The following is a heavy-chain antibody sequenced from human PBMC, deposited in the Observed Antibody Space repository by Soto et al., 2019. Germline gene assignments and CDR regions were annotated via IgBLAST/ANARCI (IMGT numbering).Heavy chain of an antibody. V-gene: IGHV1-18*01. D-gene: IGHD6-19*01. CDR2: ISAYNGNT. Sequence: ASVKVSCKASGYTFTSYGISWVRQAPGQGLEWMGWISAYNGNTNYAQKLQGRVTMTTDTSTSTAYMELRSLRSDDTAVYYCARDQAIYSSGWYPPHHYYYYYGMDVWGKGTTVTVP. CDR3: ARDQAIYSSGWYPPHHYYYYYGMDV. J-gene: IGHJ6*04. CDR1: GYTFTSYG.